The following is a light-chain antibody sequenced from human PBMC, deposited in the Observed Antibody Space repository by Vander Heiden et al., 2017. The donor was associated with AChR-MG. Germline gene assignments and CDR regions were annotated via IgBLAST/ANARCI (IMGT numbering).Light chain of an antibody. CDR3: TSYRSNRWV. CDR1: SSDVGAYNY. V-gene: IGLV2-14*03. J-gene: IGLJ3*02. CDR2: DVS. Sequence: QSALTQPASVSGSPGQSTTISCTGTSSDVGAYNYVSWYQQHPAKAPKLMIYDVSQRPSGVSSRFSGSKSGNTASLTISGLQAEDEADDYCTSYRSNRWVFGGGTKLTGL.